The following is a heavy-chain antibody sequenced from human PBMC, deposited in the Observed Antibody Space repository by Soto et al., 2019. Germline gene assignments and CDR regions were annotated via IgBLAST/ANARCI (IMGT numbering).Heavy chain of an antibody. CDR3: ARAGRYYYGSGRNNWFDP. Sequence: SETLSLTCTVSGGSISSGDYYWSWIRQPPGKGLEWIGYIYYSGSTYYNPSLKSRVTISVDTSKNQFSLKLSSVTAADTAVYYCARAGRYYYGSGRNNWFDPWGQGTLVTVS. J-gene: IGHJ5*02. CDR2: IYYSGST. D-gene: IGHD3-10*01. V-gene: IGHV4-30-4*01. CDR1: GGSISSGDYY.